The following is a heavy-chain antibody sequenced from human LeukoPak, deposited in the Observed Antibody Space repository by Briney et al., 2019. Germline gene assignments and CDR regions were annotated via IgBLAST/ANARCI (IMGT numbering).Heavy chain of an antibody. CDR3: ARVLASYGSWSYYTPVYYYYRDV. CDR2: IYSGGST. CDR1: GFTVSSNY. V-gene: IGHV3-53*05. D-gene: IGHD3-10*01. J-gene: IGHJ6*03. Sequence: GGSLRLSCAASGFTVSSNYMSWVRQAPGKGLEWVSVIYSGGSTYYADSVKGRFTISRDNSKNTLYLQMNSLRAEDTAVYYCARVLASYGSWSYYTPVYYYYRDVWGKGTTVTISS.